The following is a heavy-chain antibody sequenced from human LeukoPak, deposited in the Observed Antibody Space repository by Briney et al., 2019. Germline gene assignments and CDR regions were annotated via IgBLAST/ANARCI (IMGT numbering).Heavy chain of an antibody. CDR1: GGSISSYY. J-gene: IGHJ4*02. D-gene: IGHD3-10*01. CDR3: AREPYYYGSGSYSGFDY. CDR2: IYYSGST. V-gene: IGHV4-59*01. Sequence: SETLSLTCTVSGGSISSYYWSWIRQPPGKGLEWIGYIYYSGSTNYNPSLKSRVTISVDTSKNQFSLKLSSMTAADTAVYYCAREPYYYGSGSYSGFDYWGQGTLVTVSS.